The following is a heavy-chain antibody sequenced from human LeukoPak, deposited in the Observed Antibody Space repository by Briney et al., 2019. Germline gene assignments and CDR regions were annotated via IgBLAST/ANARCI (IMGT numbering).Heavy chain of an antibody. CDR2: INPDGSTI. Sequence: GGSLRLSCAASGFTFSNYWVHWVRQAPGKGLVRVSRINPDGSTINYADSVKGRFTISRDNAKNTLYLQMNSLRAEDTAVYYCATAGNYRFDYWGQGTLVTVSS. CDR3: ATAGNYRFDY. V-gene: IGHV3-74*01. J-gene: IGHJ4*02. D-gene: IGHD1-7*01. CDR1: GFTFSNYW.